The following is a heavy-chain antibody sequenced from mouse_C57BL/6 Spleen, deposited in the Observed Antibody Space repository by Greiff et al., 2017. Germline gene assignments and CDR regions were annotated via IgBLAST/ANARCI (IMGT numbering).Heavy chain of an antibody. D-gene: IGHD3-1*01. V-gene: IGHV1-82*01. J-gene: IGHJ2*01. Sequence: QVQLKQSGPELVKPGASVKISCKASGYAFSSSWMNWVKQRPGKGLEWIGRIYPGDGDTNYNGKFKGKATLTADKSSSTAYMQLSSLTSEDSAVYFCARRAGAYFDYWGQGTTLTVSS. CDR1: GYAFSSSW. CDR2: IYPGDGDT. CDR3: ARRAGAYFDY.